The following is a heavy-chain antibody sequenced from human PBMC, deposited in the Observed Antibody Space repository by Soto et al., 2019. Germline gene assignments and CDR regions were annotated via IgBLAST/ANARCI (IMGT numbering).Heavy chain of an antibody. CDR2: IYYSGST. CDR1: GDSISRYY. V-gene: IGHV4-59*01. CDR3: ARGHLGITTTGTWYDFAY. Sequence: QVQLQESGPRLVKPSETLSRTCTVPGDSISRYYWTWIRQPQGKGLEYIGYIYYSGSTYYNPSLTSRVTISVDTSKNQFSLKLSSVTAADTAVYYCARGHLGITTTGTWYDFAYRGQGTLVTVSS. D-gene: IGHD2-15*01. J-gene: IGHJ4*02.